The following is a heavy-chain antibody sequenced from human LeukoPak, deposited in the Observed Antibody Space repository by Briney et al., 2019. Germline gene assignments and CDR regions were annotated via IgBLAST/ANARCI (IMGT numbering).Heavy chain of an antibody. CDR2: IHPSGST. CDR3: ARAVVWLPFDY. Sequence: SETLSLTCTVSGDSSISGSYDWSWIRQAAGKGLEWIGRIHPSGSTNYNPSLKSRITISVDTSKNQFSLNLGSVTAADTAVYYCARAVVWLPFDYWGQGTLVTVSS. V-gene: IGHV4-61*02. CDR1: GDSSISGSYD. D-gene: IGHD2-15*01. J-gene: IGHJ4*02.